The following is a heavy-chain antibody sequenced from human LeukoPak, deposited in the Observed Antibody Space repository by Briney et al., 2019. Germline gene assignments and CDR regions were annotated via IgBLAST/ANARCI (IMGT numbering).Heavy chain of an antibody. CDR1: AFTFSNHA. D-gene: IGHD3-22*01. CDR3: AYYDSSGYYYGRLRY. J-gene: IGHJ4*02. CDR2: ISAGGGST. Sequence: GGSLRLSGAASAFTFSNHAMSWVRQTPGKGLEWVSGISAGGGSTLYADSVKGRFTISRDNSKNTLYLHMNNLRVEDTAVYFCAYYDSSGYYYGRLRYWGQGTPVTVSS. V-gene: IGHV3-23*01.